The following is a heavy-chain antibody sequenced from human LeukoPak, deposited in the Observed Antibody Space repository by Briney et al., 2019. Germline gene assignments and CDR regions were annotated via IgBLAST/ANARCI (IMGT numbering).Heavy chain of an antibody. D-gene: IGHD3-10*01. J-gene: IGHJ5*02. Sequence: ASVKVSCKASGYTFTGYYMHWVRQAPGQGLEWMGWINPNSGGTNYAQKFQGRVTMTRDTSISTAYMELSRLRSDDTAVYYCARDSEGREYHNWFDPWGQGTLVTVSS. CDR1: GYTFTGYY. CDR2: INPNSGGT. CDR3: ARDSEGREYHNWFDP. V-gene: IGHV1-2*02.